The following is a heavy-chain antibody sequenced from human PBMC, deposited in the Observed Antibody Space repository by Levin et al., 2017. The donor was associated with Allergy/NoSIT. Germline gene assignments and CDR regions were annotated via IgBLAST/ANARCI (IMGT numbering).Heavy chain of an antibody. D-gene: IGHD4-23*01. V-gene: IGHV3-21*01. CDR2: ISSTSSYI. Sequence: GASVKVSCTASGFSFIAYSLNWVRQAXGKGLEWVSSISSTSSYIYYADSVKGRFTISRDNAKNSLYLQMNSLRAEDTAVYYCARDGPYGGNSIDYWGQGTLVTVSS. J-gene: IGHJ4*02. CDR3: ARDGPYGGNSIDY. CDR1: GFSFIAYS.